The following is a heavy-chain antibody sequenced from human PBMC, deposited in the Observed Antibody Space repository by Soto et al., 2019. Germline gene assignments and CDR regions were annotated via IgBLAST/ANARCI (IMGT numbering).Heavy chain of an antibody. V-gene: IGHV4-31*03. CDR1: GGSISSGGYY. CDR2: IYYTGST. J-gene: IGHJ6*03. Sequence: QVQLQESGPGLVKPSQTLSLTCTVSGGSISSGGYYWSWIRQHPGKGLEWIGYIYYTGSTYYNPSLKSRVTISVDTSKNQFSLQLSSVTAADSAVYYCARESRDFYYYYLDVCGKGTTVTVSS. CDR3: ARESRDFYYYYLDV.